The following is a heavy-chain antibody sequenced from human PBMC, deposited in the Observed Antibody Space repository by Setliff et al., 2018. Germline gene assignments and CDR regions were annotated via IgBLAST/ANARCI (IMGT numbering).Heavy chain of an antibody. CDR1: GFTFSNYA. J-gene: IGHJ4*02. Sequence: GGSLRLSCAASGFTFSNYAMGWVRQAPGEGLEWVSSISGSASSTYYADSVKGRFTISRDNAKNSLYLQMNSLRAEDTAVYYCARGAYGDYYFDYWGQGTLVTVSS. V-gene: IGHV3-23*01. D-gene: IGHD4-17*01. CDR2: ISGSASST. CDR3: ARGAYGDYYFDY.